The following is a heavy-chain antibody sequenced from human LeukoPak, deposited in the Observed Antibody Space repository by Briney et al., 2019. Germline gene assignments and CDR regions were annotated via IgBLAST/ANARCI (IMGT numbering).Heavy chain of an antibody. Sequence: PVKVSCKASGGTFSSYAISWVRQAPGQGLEWMGRIIPIFGTANYAQKFQGRVTITTDESTSTAYMELSSLRSEDTAVYYCARDPRYSSGWYGEFDYWGQGTLVTVSS. CDR3: ARDPRYSSGWYGEFDY. J-gene: IGHJ4*02. CDR2: IIPIFGTA. CDR1: GGTFSSYA. D-gene: IGHD6-19*01. V-gene: IGHV1-69*05.